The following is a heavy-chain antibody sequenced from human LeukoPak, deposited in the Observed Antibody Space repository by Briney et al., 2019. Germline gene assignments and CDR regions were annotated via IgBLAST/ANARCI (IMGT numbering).Heavy chain of an antibody. CDR2: IYYSGST. J-gene: IGHJ4*02. CDR1: GGSISSYY. D-gene: IGHD3-10*01. CDR3: ARAGVLWFGELLRTPYFDY. V-gene: IGHV4-59*01. Sequence: SETLSLTCTVPGGSISSYYWSWIRQPPGKGLEWIGYIYYSGSTNYNPSLKSRVTISVDTSKNQFSLKLSSVTAADTAVYYCARAGVLWFGELLRTPYFDYWGQGTLVTVSS.